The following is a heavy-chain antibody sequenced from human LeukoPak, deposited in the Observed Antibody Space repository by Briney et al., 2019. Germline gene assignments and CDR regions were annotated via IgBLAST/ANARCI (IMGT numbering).Heavy chain of an antibody. CDR3: ATSQWEVVPAAFDY. Sequence: QTGGSLRLSCAASGFTFSSYGMHWVRQASGKGLEWVAFTRYDGGNKYYADSVKGRFTISRDNSKNTLYLQMNSLRAEDTAVYYCATSQWEVVPAAFDYWGQGTLVTVSS. J-gene: IGHJ4*02. V-gene: IGHV3-30*02. D-gene: IGHD2-2*01. CDR1: GFTFSSYG. CDR2: TRYDGGNK.